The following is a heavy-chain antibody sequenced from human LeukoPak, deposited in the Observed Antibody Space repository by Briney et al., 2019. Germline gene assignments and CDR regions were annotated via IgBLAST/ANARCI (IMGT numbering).Heavy chain of an antibody. V-gene: IGHV3-21*01. Sequence: GGSLRLSCAASGFTFSSYSMNWVRQAPGKGLEWVSSISSSSSYIYSADSVKGRFTISRDNAKDSLYLQMNSLRAEDTAVYYCAELGITMIGGVWGKGTTVTISS. CDR3: AELGITMIGGV. J-gene: IGHJ6*04. CDR2: ISSSSSYI. D-gene: IGHD3-10*02. CDR1: GFTFSSYS.